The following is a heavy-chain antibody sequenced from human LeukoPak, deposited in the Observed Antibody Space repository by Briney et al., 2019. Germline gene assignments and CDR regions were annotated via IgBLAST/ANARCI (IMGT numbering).Heavy chain of an antibody. V-gene: IGHV3-30-3*01. J-gene: IGHJ4*02. D-gene: IGHD2-2*01. CDR1: GFTFSGYG. CDR2: ISHDGSNK. CDR3: ARGIAPGATPPLDY. Sequence: GRSLRLSCAASGFTFSGYGLPWVRQAPGKGLEWVAVISHDGSNKYYADSVKGRFTISRDNSNNTLYLQMNSLRADDTAVYYCARGIAPGATPPLDYGGQGTLVTVSS.